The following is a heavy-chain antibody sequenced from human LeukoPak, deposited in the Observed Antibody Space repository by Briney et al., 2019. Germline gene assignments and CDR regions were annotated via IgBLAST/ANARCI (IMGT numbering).Heavy chain of an antibody. Sequence: PSETLSLTCTVSGGSISSSSYYWGWIRQPPGKGLEWIGSIYYSGSTYYNPSLKSRVTISVDTSKNQFSLKLSSVTAADTAVYYCARHLHSSSWYGDAFDIWGQGTMVTVSS. CDR2: IYYSGST. J-gene: IGHJ3*02. CDR1: GGSISSSSYY. V-gene: IGHV4-39*01. D-gene: IGHD6-13*01. CDR3: ARHLHSSSWYGDAFDI.